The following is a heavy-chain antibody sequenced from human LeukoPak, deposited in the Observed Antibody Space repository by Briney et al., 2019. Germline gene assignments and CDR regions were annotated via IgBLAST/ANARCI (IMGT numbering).Heavy chain of an antibody. V-gene: IGHV1-24*01. J-gene: IGHJ6*02. CDR2: FDPEDGET. D-gene: IGHD2-2*01. CDR1: GYTLTELS. Sequence: ASVKVSCKVSGYTLTELSMHWVRQAPGKGLEWMGGFDPEDGETIYAQKFQGRVTMTEDTFTDTAYMELSSLRSEDTAVYYCATDPLNVVVPAATKFYGMDVWGQGTTVTVSS. CDR3: ATDPLNVVVPAATKFYGMDV.